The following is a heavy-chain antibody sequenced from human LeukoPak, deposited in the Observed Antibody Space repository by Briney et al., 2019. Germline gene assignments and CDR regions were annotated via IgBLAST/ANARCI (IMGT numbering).Heavy chain of an antibody. CDR2: FDPEDGEA. CDR1: GYTLTELS. Sequence: ASVKVSCKVSGYTLTELSMHWVRQAPGKGLEWMGGFDPEDGEAIYAQKFQGRVTMTEDTSTDTAYMELSSLRSEDTAVYYCATAELSGSYYFDYWGQGTLVTVSS. V-gene: IGHV1-24*01. D-gene: IGHD1-26*01. J-gene: IGHJ4*02. CDR3: ATAELSGSYYFDY.